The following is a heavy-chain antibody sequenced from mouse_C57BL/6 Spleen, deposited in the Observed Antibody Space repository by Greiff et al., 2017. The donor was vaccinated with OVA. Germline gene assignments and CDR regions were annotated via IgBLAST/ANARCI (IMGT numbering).Heavy chain of an antibody. CDR3: TGDSNFYWYFDV. J-gene: IGHJ1*03. CDR1: GFTFSNYW. Sequence: EVQRVESGGGLVQPGGSMKLSCVASGFTFSNYWMNWVRQSPEKGLEWVAQIRLKSDNYATHYAESVKGRFTISRDDSKSNVYLQMNNLRAKDTVIYYCTGDSNFYWYFDVWGTGTTVTVSS. V-gene: IGHV6-3*01. CDR2: IRLKSDNYAT. D-gene: IGHD2-5*01.